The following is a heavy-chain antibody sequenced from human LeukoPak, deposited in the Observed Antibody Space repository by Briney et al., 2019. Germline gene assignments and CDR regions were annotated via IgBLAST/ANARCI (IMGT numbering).Heavy chain of an antibody. J-gene: IGHJ6*03. V-gene: IGHV1-2*02. CDR3: ARDPAVTTNRGYYYYYMDV. D-gene: IGHD4-17*01. Sequence: ASVKVSCKASGYTFTDYDIHWVRQAPGQGLEWMGWINPNSGDTKYAQKFQGRVTMTRDTSISTAYMELSRLRSDDTAVYYCARDPAVTTNRGYYYYYMDVWGKGTTVTISS. CDR2: INPNSGDT. CDR1: GYTFTDYD.